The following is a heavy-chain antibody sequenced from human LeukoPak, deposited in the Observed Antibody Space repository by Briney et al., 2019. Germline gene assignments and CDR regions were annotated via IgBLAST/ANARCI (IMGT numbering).Heavy chain of an antibody. V-gene: IGHV1-2*02. CDR3: ARDFGHIVVVTALDY. Sequence: GASVKVSCKASGYTFTGYYMHWVRQAPRQGLEWMGWINPNSGGTNYAQKFQGRVTMTRDTSISTAYMELSRLRSDDTAVYYCARDFGHIVVVTALDYWGQGTLVTVSS. CDR2: INPNSGGT. J-gene: IGHJ4*02. CDR1: GYTFTGYY. D-gene: IGHD2-21*02.